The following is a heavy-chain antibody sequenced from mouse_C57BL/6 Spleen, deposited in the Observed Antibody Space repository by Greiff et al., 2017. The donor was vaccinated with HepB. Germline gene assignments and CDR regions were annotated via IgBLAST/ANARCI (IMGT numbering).Heavy chain of an antibody. CDR3: ARSYGYDECYFDY. V-gene: IGHV1-52*01. CDR2: IDPSDSET. J-gene: IGHJ2*01. CDR1: GYTFTSYW. Sequence: VQLQQSGAELVRPGSSVKLSCKASGYTFTSYWIHWVKQRPIQGLEWIGNIDPSDSETHYNQKFKDKATLTVDKSSSTAYMQLSSLTSEDSAVYYCARSYGYDECYFDYWGQGTTLTVSS. D-gene: IGHD2-2*01.